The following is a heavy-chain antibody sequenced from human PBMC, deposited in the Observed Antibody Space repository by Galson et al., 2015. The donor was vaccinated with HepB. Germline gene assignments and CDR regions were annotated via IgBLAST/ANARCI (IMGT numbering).Heavy chain of an antibody. D-gene: IGHD5-12*01. Sequence: SLRLSCAASGFTFDNYAMHWGRQAPGKGLEWVSGISWNSGSIGYADSVKGRFTISRDNSKNSLYLQMNSLRAEDTALYYCAKDMGGLRCKGYFDYWGQGTLVTVSS. CDR3: AKDMGGLRCKGYFDY. J-gene: IGHJ4*02. CDR1: GFTFDNYA. CDR2: ISWNSGSI. V-gene: IGHV3-9*01.